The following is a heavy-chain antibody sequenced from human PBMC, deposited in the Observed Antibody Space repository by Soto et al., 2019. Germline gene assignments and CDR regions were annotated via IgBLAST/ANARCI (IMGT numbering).Heavy chain of an antibody. D-gene: IGHD3-3*01. V-gene: IGHV2-5*02. CDR2: IYWDDDK. CDR3: AYIVLRAVFGWVTSTAIYFDF. Sequence: QITLNESGPTQVKPRQTLTLTCTFSGFSLTTSGVGVGWIRQSPGKAPEWLALIYWDDDKRYSPSLKSRLTITKDPSKNQVVLTMADLDPADTATYYCAYIVLRAVFGWVTSTAIYFDFWGQGPPVAVSS. J-gene: IGHJ4*02. CDR1: GFSLTTSGVG.